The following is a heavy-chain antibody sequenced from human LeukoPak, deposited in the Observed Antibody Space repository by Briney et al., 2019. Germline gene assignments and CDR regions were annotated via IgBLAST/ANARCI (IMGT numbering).Heavy chain of an antibody. CDR3: ARDDCGDTCYPGGY. Sequence: ASVKVSCKASGYSFTGYFMQWVRQAPGQRPEWMGWINAGNGDTKYSHHFQGRVTITRDTSASTAYMEMSSLTSEDTALYYCARDDCGDTCYPGGYWGQGTLVTVSS. CDR1: GYSFTGYF. D-gene: IGHD2-21*01. CDR2: INAGNGDT. V-gene: IGHV1-3*01. J-gene: IGHJ4*02.